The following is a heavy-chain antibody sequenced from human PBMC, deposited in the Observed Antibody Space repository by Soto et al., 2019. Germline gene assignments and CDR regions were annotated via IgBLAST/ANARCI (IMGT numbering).Heavy chain of an antibody. V-gene: IGHV3-33*01. CDR1: GFTFSSYG. CDR2: IWYDGSNK. D-gene: IGHD3-10*01. J-gene: IGHJ6*03. Sequence: GGSLRLSCATSGFTFSSYGMHWVRQAPGKGLEWVAVIWYDGSNKYYADSVKGRFTISRDNSKNTLYLQMNSLRAEDTAVYYCARGRTGSGSYYNYNYYYYYMDVWGKGTTVTVSS. CDR3: ARGRTGSGSYYNYNYYYYYMDV.